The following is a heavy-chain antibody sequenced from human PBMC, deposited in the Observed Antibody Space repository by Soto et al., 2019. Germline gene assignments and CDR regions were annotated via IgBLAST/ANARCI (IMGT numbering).Heavy chain of an antibody. CDR3: ARHLGDIDYYDSSGYWPLY. J-gene: IGHJ4*02. Sequence: SETLSLTCSISGGSISSSSYYWGWIRQPPGKGLEWIGSIYYSGSTHYNPSLKSRVTISVDTSKNQFSLKLSSVTAADTAVYYCARHLGDIDYYDSSGYWPLYWGQGTLVTVSS. CDR1: GGSISSSSYY. D-gene: IGHD3-22*01. CDR2: IYYSGST. V-gene: IGHV4-39*01.